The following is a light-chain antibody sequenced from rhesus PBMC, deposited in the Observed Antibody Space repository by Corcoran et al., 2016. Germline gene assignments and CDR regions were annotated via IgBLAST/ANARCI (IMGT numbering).Light chain of an antibody. CDR2: KAS. V-gene: IGKV1-21*01. Sequence: DIQMTQSPSSLSASVGDRVTITCRASQGISTWLACYQQKPGKAPKLLINKASSLQRGVPSRFSGRGAGTDFTLTISSLQPEDVAAYYCQQFNTAPWTFGQGTKVEIK. J-gene: IGKJ1*01. CDR3: QQFNTAPWT. CDR1: QGISTW.